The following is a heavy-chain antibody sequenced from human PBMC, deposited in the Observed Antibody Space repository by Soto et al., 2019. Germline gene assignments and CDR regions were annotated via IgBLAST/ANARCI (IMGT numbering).Heavy chain of an antibody. CDR3: VRGGRGGFDY. CDR2: INLDGSTT. Sequence: EVQLVESGGGLVQPGGSLRLSCAASGFTFSDYWMRWVRQAPGKGLVWVSRINLDGSTTNYAESVRGRFTISRDNAKNTVYLQMNGLRADDTALYYCVRGGRGGFDYWGQGALVTVSS. V-gene: IGHV3-74*01. J-gene: IGHJ4*02. CDR1: GFTFSDYW. D-gene: IGHD3-16*01.